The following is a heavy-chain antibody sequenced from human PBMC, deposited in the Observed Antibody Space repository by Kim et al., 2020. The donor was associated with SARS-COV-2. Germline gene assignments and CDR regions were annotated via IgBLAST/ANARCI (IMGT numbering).Heavy chain of an antibody. CDR3: TRPGRDDYGDY. Sequence: GGSLRLSCAASGFTFSGSAMHWVRQASGKGLEWVGRIRSKANSYATAYAASVKGRFTISRDDSKNTAYLQMNSLKTEDTAVYYCTRPGRDDYGDYWGQGTLVTVSS. D-gene: IGHD1-1*01. CDR1: GFTFSGSA. J-gene: IGHJ4*02. V-gene: IGHV3-73*01. CDR2: IRSKANSYAT.